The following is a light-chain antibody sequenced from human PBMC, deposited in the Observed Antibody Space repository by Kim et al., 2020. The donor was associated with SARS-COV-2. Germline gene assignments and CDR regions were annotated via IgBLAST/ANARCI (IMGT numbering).Light chain of an antibody. Sequence: SPGQTASITCSGHKLGDKYACWYQQKPGQSPVVVIYQDNKRPSGIPERFSGSNSGNTATLTISGTQAMDEADYYCQAWDSSALWVFGGGTKLTVL. CDR1: KLGDKY. V-gene: IGLV3-1*01. CDR3: QAWDSSALWV. CDR2: QDN. J-gene: IGLJ3*02.